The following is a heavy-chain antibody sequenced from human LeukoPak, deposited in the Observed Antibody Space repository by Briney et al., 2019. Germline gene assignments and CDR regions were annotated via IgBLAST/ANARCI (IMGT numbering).Heavy chain of an antibody. V-gene: IGHV4-39*07. Sequence: SETLSLTCTVSGGSISSSSYYWGWIRQPPGKGLEWIGSIYYSGTTYYNQSLKSRVTISVDTSKNQFSLRLSSVTAADTAVYYCARDAYGPYYYYYMDVWGKGTTVTVSS. CDR3: ARDAYGPYYYYYMDV. CDR1: GGSISSSSYY. D-gene: IGHD3-16*01. J-gene: IGHJ6*03. CDR2: IYYSGTT.